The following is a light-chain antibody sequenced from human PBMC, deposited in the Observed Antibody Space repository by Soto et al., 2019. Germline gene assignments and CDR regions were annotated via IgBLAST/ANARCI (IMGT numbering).Light chain of an antibody. J-gene: IGLJ2*01. CDR2: SND. CDR3: AVWDDSLDGVV. CDR1: SSNFGDNT. Sequence: QSVLTQPPSASGTPGQSVTISCSGSSSNFGDNTVNWYQQLPGTAPKLLIYSNDQRSSGVPDRFSGSKSGTSASLAISGLQSEDEADYYCAVWDDSLDGVVFGGGTQLTVL. V-gene: IGLV1-44*01.